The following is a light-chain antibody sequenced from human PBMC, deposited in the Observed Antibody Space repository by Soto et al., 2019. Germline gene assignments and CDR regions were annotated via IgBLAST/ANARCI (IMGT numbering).Light chain of an antibody. J-gene: IGKJ1*01. CDR2: GAS. CDR3: QQYGSSPSWT. V-gene: IGKV3-20*01. Sequence: EIVMTQSPATLSVSPGGRATLSCRASQSISDTLAWYQQKPGQAPRLLIYGASSRATGIPDRFSGTGSETDFTLTINRLEPEDFAVYYCQQYGSSPSWTFGQGTKVDIK. CDR1: QSISDT.